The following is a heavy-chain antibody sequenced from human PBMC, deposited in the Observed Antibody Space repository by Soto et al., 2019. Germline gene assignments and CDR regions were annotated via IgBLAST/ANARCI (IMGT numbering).Heavy chain of an antibody. CDR2: TIPTFGAG. Sequence: SVKVSCKACGWTFSSNPISWMRQAAGQGLEWVGGTIPTFGAGSYAQRFQGRVTITADKSTNTAYMELSNLRPEDTAVYYCASRQSTGYNRYFDSWGQGTGVNVS. V-gene: IGHV1-69*06. CDR1: GWTFSSNP. CDR3: ASRQSTGYNRYFDS. D-gene: IGHD5-12*01. J-gene: IGHJ4*02.